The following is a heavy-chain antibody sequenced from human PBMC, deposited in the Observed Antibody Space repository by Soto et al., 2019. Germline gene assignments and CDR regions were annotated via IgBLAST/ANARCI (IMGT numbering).Heavy chain of an antibody. CDR2: IIPIFGTA. J-gene: IGHJ5*02. V-gene: IGHV1-69*01. Sequence: QVPLVQSGAEVKKPGSSVKVSCKASGGTFSSYAISWVRQAPGQGLEWMGGIIPIFGTANYAQKFQGRVTITADESTSTAYMELSSLRSEDTAVYYCARELYDSSGYYTSPNWFDPWGQGTLVTVSS. CDR3: ARELYDSSGYYTSPNWFDP. D-gene: IGHD3-22*01. CDR1: GGTFSSYA.